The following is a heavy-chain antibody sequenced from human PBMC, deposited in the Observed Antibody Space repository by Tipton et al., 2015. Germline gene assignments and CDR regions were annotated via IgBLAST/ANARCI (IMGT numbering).Heavy chain of an antibody. D-gene: IGHD3-3*01. Sequence: QLVQSGAEVKNPGASVKVSCKASGYTFTGYGIAWVRQAPGQGLEWMGWISAYNGHTVYAQKFQGRVTMTTDSSTSTAYMELRSLQSDDTAIYYCAKAHQLVDFWIDPWGQGTLVTVSS. CDR2: ISAYNGHT. J-gene: IGHJ5*02. CDR1: GYTFTGYG. V-gene: IGHV1-18*01. CDR3: AKAHQLVDFWIDP.